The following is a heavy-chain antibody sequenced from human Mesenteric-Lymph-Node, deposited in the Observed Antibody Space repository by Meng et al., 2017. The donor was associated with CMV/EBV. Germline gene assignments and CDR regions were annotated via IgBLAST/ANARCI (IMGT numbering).Heavy chain of an antibody. V-gene: IGHV4-4*01. Sequence: CIFSGDSITTNLWWAWVRQPPGKGLEWIGEVSHTGSTLYTPSLKSRVTISVDKAKNRFSLRLTSVTAADTGVYFCARSPGFYSLDYWGLGTLVTVSS. CDR1: GDSITTNLW. D-gene: IGHD2-21*01. CDR2: VSHTGST. CDR3: ARSPGFYSLDY. J-gene: IGHJ4*02.